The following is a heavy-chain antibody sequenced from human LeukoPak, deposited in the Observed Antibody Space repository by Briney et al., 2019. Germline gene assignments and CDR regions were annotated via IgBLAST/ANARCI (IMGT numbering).Heavy chain of an antibody. CDR3: ARSRYSSGRNAFDI. CDR2: IYTSGST. CDR1: GGSISGYY. D-gene: IGHD6-19*01. V-gene: IGHV4-4*07. J-gene: IGHJ3*02. Sequence: SETLSLTCTVSGGSISGYYWSWIRQPAGKGLEWIGRIYTSGSTNYNPSLKSRVTMSVDTSKNQFSLKLSSVTAADTAVYYCARSRYSSGRNAFDIWGQGTMVTVSS.